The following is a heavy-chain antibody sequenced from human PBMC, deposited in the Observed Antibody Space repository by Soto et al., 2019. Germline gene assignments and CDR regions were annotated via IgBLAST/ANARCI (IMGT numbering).Heavy chain of an antibody. CDR1: GFTFSSYA. Sequence: GGSLRLSCAASGFTFSSYAMSWVRQAPGKGLEWVSAISGSGGSTYYADSVKGRFTISRDNSKNTLYLQMNSLRAEDTAVYYCALYSTRPEDYDILTGYPPTDYWGQGTLVTVSS. V-gene: IGHV3-23*01. D-gene: IGHD3-9*01. CDR3: ALYSTRPEDYDILTGYPPTDY. J-gene: IGHJ4*02. CDR2: ISGSGGST.